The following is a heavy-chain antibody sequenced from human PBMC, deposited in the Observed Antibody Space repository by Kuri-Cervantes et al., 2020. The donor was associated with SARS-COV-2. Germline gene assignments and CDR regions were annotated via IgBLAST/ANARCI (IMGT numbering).Heavy chain of an antibody. D-gene: IGHD6-13*01. CDR1: GFTFSGSA. CDR2: IRSKANSYAT. V-gene: IGHV3-73*01. Sequence: GESLKISCATSGFTFSGSAMHWVRQASGKGLEWVGRIRSKANSYATAYAASVRGRFTISRDDSKNKAYLQMNSLKTEDTAVYYCTSPSIAAAGYYYYGMDVWGQGTTVTVSS. J-gene: IGHJ6*02. CDR3: TSPSIAAAGYYYYGMDV.